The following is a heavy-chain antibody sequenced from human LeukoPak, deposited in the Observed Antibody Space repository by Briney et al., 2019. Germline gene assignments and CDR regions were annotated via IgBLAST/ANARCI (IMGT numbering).Heavy chain of an antibody. CDR3: ARLRVAGLSSGSPYFDY. CDR1: GGTFSSYA. J-gene: IGHJ4*02. Sequence: GASVKVSCKASGGTFSSYAISWVRQAPGQGLEWMGGIIPIFGTANYAQKFQGRVTITTDESTSTAYMELSSLRSEDTAVYYCARLRVAGLSSGSPYFDYWGQGTLVTVSS. D-gene: IGHD3-22*01. CDR2: IIPIFGTA. V-gene: IGHV1-69*05.